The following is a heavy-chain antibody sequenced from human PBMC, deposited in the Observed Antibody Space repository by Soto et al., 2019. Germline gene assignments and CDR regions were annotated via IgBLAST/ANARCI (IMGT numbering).Heavy chain of an antibody. D-gene: IGHD3-3*01. Sequence: EVQLLESGGGLVQPGGSLRLASAASGFTFSRYVMSWVRQAPGKGLAWVSGISGSGGSTYSADSVKGRFTISRNNSKHTLYLQTHSLRAEDTAVYYCANVPYGFWSGSYPPLYVDYWGQGTLVTVSS. CDR1: GFTFSRYV. CDR2: ISGSGGST. CDR3: ANVPYGFWSGSYPPLYVDY. J-gene: IGHJ4*02. V-gene: IGHV3-23*01.